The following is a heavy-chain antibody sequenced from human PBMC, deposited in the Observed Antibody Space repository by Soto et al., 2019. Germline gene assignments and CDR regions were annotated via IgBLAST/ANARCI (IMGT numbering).Heavy chain of an antibody. V-gene: IGHV3-48*02. CDR2: ISSSSSTI. CDR1: GFTFSRHG. CDR3: AREGGRGVRYYYYYYGMDV. D-gene: IGHD3-10*01. J-gene: IGHJ6*02. Sequence: GGSLRLSCAASGFTFSRHGMHWVRQAPGKGLEWVSYISSSSSTIYYADSVKGRFTISRDNAKNSLYLQMNSLRDEDTAVYYCAREGGRGVRYYYYYYGMDVWGQGTTVTVSS.